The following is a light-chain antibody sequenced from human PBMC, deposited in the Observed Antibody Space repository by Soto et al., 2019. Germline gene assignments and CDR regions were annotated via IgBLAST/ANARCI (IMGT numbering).Light chain of an antibody. CDR1: QSVSSNY. CDR2: GAS. J-gene: IGKJ3*01. CDR3: QQYGGSPIFT. Sequence: EIVLTQSPGTLSLSPGERATLSCRASQSVSSNYLAWYQFKVGQAPRLLIYGASNRPTGIPDRFSGSGSGTDFTLTISRLEHEDSAVYFCQQYGGSPIFTFGPGTKLDIK. V-gene: IGKV3-20*01.